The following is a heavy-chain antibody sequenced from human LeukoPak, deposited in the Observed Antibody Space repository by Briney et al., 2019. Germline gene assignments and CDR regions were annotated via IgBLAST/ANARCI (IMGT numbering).Heavy chain of an antibody. V-gene: IGHV4-34*01. J-gene: IGHJ4*02. CDR2: INHSGST. CDR1: GGSFSGYY. D-gene: IGHD5-24*01. Sequence: SETLSLTCAVYGGSFSGYYWSWIRQPPGKGLEWIGKINHSGSTNYNPSLKSRVTISVDTSKNQFSLKLSSVTAADTAVYYCARAPFSATIDYWGQGTLVTVSS. CDR3: ARAPFSATIDY.